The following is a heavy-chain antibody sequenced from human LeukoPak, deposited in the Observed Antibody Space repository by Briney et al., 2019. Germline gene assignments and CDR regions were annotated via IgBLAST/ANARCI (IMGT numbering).Heavy chain of an antibody. J-gene: IGHJ5*02. Sequence: GGSLRLSCAASGFTFSDSYMSWIRQAAGKGLEWISYISSTSSHTNYADSVKGRFTISRDNAKRSLYLQMNSLRAEDTAVYYCARGSARWFDPWGQGTLITVSS. CDR3: ARGSARWFDP. V-gene: IGHV3-11*05. CDR2: ISSTSSHT. CDR1: GFTFSDSY.